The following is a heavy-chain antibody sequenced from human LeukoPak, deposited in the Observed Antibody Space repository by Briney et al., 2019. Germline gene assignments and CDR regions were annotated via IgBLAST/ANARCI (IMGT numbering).Heavy chain of an antibody. CDR2: IHYSGST. Sequence: PSETLSLTCTVSGGSITSDYWSWIRQPPGKGLEWIGYIHYSGSTNYNPSLKSRVTIPVDTSKNQFSLKLSSVTAADTAVYYCARSTGYQLLEGYFYYMDVWGKGTTVTVPS. V-gene: IGHV4-59*01. CDR3: ARSTGYQLLEGYFYYMDV. J-gene: IGHJ6*03. D-gene: IGHD2-2*01. CDR1: GGSITSDY.